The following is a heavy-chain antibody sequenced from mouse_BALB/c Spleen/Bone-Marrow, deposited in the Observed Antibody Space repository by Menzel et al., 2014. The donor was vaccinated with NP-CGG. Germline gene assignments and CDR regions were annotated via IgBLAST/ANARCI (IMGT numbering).Heavy chain of an antibody. J-gene: IGHJ3*01. V-gene: IGHV1-54*01. CDR3: ARNANWLFTY. CDR1: GYAFTTYL. D-gene: IGHD4-1*01. Sequence: VQLQQSGAELVRPGTSVKVSCKASGYAFTTYLIEWVKQRPGQGLEWIGVINPGSGDTHYDEKFKDKATLTADKSSSTAYMQLSSLTSDDSAVYFCARNANWLFTYWGQGTLVTVSA. CDR2: INPGSGDT.